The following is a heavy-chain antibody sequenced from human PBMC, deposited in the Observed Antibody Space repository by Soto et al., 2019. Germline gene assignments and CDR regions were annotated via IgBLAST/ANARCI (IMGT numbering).Heavy chain of an antibody. CDR3: AKEAYSSGWPLEYNWFDP. CDR1: GFTFSFYG. J-gene: IGHJ5*02. CDR2: ISYDGSNK. Sequence: GGSLRLSCAASGFTFSFYGIHWVRQAPGKGLEWVAVISYDGSNKYYADSVKGRFTISRDNSKNTLYLQMNSLRAEDTAVYYCAKEAYSSGWPLEYNWFDPWGQGTLVTVSS. V-gene: IGHV3-30*18. D-gene: IGHD6-19*01.